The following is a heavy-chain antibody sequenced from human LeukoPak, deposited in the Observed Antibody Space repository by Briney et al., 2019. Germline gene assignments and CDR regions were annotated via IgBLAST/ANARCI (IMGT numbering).Heavy chain of an antibody. CDR1: GFTVSSNY. CDR3: ARVMDGSGLSGIFWFDP. CDR2: IYSGGST. V-gene: IGHV3-66*01. J-gene: IGHJ5*02. Sequence: GGSLRLSCAASGFTVSSNYMSWVRQAPGKGLEWVSVIYSGGSTYYADSVKGRFTISRDNSKNTLYLQMNSLRAEDTAVYYCARVMDGSGLSGIFWFDPWGQGTLVTVSS. D-gene: IGHD3-10*01.